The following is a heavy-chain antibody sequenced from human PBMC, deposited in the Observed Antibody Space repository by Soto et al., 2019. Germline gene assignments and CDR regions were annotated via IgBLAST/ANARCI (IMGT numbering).Heavy chain of an antibody. CDR1: GFTFSSYA. CDR2: ISGSGGST. J-gene: IGHJ4*02. Sequence: EVQLLESGGGLVQPGGSLRLSCAASGFTFSSYAMSWVRQAPGKGLEWVSAISGSGGSTYYADSVKGRFTISRDNSKNTQYLQMNSLRAEDTAVYYCARGTDSDIVVVVAATPEDYWGQGTLVTVSS. D-gene: IGHD2-15*01. CDR3: ARGTDSDIVVVVAATPEDY. V-gene: IGHV3-23*01.